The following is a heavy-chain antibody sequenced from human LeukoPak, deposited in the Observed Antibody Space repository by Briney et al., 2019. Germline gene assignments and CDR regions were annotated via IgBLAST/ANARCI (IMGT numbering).Heavy chain of an antibody. D-gene: IGHD4-17*01. CDR3: ARHGTVTHRFDY. J-gene: IGHJ4*02. CDR2: IYYSGST. CDR1: GGSMSSSSYY. V-gene: IGHV4-39*01. Sequence: SETLSLTCGVSGGSMSSSSYYWGWIRQPPGKGLEWIGSIYYSGSTYYNPSLKSRVTISVDSSKNQCSLKLSSVTAADTAVYYCARHGTVTHRFDYWGQGTLVTISS.